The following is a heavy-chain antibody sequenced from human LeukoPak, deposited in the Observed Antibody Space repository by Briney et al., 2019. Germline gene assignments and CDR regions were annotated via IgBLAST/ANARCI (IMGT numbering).Heavy chain of an antibody. V-gene: IGHV3-23*01. CDR1: GFPFTSYA. CDR3: AELGITMIGGV. Sequence: GGSLRLSCAASGFPFTSYAMTWVRQAPGKGLEWVSAISGSGSTIYYADSVKGRFTISRDNAKNSLYLQMNSLRAEDTAVYYCAELGITMIGGVWGKGTTVTISS. J-gene: IGHJ6*04. CDR2: ISGSGSTI. D-gene: IGHD3-10*02.